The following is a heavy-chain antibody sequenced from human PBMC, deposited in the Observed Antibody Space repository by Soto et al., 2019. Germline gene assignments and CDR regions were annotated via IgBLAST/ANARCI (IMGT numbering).Heavy chain of an antibody. Sequence: SQTLSLTCAISGDSVSSNSAAWNWIRQSPSRGLEWLGRTYYRSKWYNDYAVSVKSRITINQDTSKNQFSLQLNSVTPEDTAVYYCARDLGKSGRFLEWYDAFDIWGQGTMVTVSS. D-gene: IGHD3-3*01. V-gene: IGHV6-1*01. J-gene: IGHJ3*02. CDR3: ARDLGKSGRFLEWYDAFDI. CDR1: GDSVSSNSAA. CDR2: TYYRSKWYN.